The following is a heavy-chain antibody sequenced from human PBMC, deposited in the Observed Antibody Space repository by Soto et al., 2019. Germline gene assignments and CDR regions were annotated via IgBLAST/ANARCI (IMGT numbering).Heavy chain of an antibody. Sequence: PGGSLRLSCAASGFTFSSYWMSWVRQAPGKGLEWVANIKQDGSEEYYVDSVKGRFTISRDNAKNSLYLQMNSLRAEDTAVYYCARDRGTRPYYHYYGMDVWGQGTTVTVSS. CDR2: IKQDGSEE. J-gene: IGHJ6*02. D-gene: IGHD1-7*01. V-gene: IGHV3-7*01. CDR1: GFTFSSYW. CDR3: ARDRGTRPYYHYYGMDV.